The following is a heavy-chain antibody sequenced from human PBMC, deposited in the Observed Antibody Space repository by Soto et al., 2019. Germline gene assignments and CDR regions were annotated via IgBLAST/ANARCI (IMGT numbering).Heavy chain of an antibody. CDR3: ARAHGTYCYGMDV. Sequence: QVQLQESGPGLVKPSGTLSLTCAVSGGSISSPNWWSWGRQPPGKGLEWIGEMYHSGSTKYNPSLESRVTISVHKSKNLSSPKSSAVTAADTAVYYCARAHGTYCYGMDVWGQGTTVTVSS. V-gene: IGHV4-4*02. D-gene: IGHD1-1*01. CDR2: MYHSGST. CDR1: GGSISSPNW. J-gene: IGHJ6*02.